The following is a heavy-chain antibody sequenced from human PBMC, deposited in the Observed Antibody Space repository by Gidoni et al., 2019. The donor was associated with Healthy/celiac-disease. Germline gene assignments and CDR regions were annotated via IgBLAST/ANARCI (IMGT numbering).Heavy chain of an antibody. Sequence: EVQLVESGGGLVQPGGSLRLSCAASGFTFSSYSMNWVRQAPGKGLEWVSYISSSSSTIYYADSVKGRFTISRDNAKNSLYLQMNSLRAEDTAVYYCARSAGSGYAWGVYWGQGTLVTVSS. CDR3: ARSAGSGYAWGVY. CDR2: ISSSSSTI. V-gene: IGHV3-48*01. CDR1: GFTFSSYS. D-gene: IGHD5-12*01. J-gene: IGHJ4*02.